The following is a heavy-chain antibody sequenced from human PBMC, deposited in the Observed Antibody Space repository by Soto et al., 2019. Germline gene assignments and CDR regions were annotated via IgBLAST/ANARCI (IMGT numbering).Heavy chain of an antibody. J-gene: IGHJ3*02. CDR2: TFRKGDT. Sequence: PSETLSLTCALSGGSVSDKRWWTWVRQTPGKGLEWIGETFRKGDTNYNAFLKSRVSISIDKSRNQVYLILTSVTAADTAVHYCGSYVVTGGYGAFDIWGQGTVVTVSS. D-gene: IGHD3-16*01. CDR3: GSYVVTGGYGAFDI. V-gene: IGHV4-4*02. CDR1: GGSVSDKRW.